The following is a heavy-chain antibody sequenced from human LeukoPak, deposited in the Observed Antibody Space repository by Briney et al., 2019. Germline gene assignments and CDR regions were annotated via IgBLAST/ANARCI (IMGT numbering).Heavy chain of an antibody. D-gene: IGHD3-10*01. V-gene: IGHV1-2*02. J-gene: IGHJ6*02. CDR3: ARAYYYGSGTDYYYGMDV. CDR1: GYTFTGYY. Sequence: GASVKVSCKASGYTFTGYYMHWVRQAPGQGLEWMGWINPNSGGTNYAQKFQGRVTMTRDTSISTAYMELSRLRSDDTAVYYCARAYYYGSGTDYYYGMDVWGQGTTVTVSS. CDR2: INPNSGGT.